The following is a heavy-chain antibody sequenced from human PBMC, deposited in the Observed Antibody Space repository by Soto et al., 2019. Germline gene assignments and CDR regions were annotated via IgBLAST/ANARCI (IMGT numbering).Heavy chain of an antibody. CDR1: GYTFTGYW. CDR2: IYPGDSDT. V-gene: IGHV5-51*01. Sequence: GESLKISCQGSGYTFTGYWIGWVRQMPGKGLEWMGIIYPGDSDTRYSPSFQGQVTISADKSINTLYLQMNSLKTEDTAVYFCTTDAAIVWGQGTLVTVSS. CDR3: TTDAAIV. J-gene: IGHJ4*02. D-gene: IGHD1-26*01.